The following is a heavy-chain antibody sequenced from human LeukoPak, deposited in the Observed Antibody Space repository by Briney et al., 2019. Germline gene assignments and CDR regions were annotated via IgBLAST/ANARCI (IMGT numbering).Heavy chain of an antibody. J-gene: IGHJ4*02. Sequence: PSETLSLTCTVSGGSISTYYWSWLRQPPGKGLEWIGYVYYSGSTNYNPSLKSRVTISADTSKNQFSLRLTSVTAADTAVYYCARAVGGDGSGSLWGPGTLVTVSS. D-gene: IGHD3-10*01. CDR3: ARAVGGDGSGSL. CDR1: GGSISTYY. CDR2: VYYSGST. V-gene: IGHV4-59*01.